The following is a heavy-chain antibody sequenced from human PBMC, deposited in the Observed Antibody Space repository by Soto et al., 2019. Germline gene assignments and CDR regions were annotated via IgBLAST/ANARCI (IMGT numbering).Heavy chain of an antibody. V-gene: IGHV3-33*01. J-gene: IGHJ6*02. CDR3: AREPVGPDNAIDG. CDR1: GFAFSSYG. D-gene: IGHD1-1*01. CDR2: LGFDGGGR. Sequence: QMQLVESGGGVVQPGTSLRLSCAASGFAFSSYGMHWVRQTPGKGLEWVSVLGFDGGGRYYADSLKGRFTISRDNSKKMLDLPNDRLRGEDTALYYCAREPVGPDNAIDGWGQGTKVTLSS.